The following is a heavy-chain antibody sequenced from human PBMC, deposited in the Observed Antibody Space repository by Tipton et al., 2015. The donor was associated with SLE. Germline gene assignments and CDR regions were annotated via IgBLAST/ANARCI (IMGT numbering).Heavy chain of an antibody. CDR2: IYYGGST. CDR3: ARDLGGYGGSLDAFDI. Sequence: TLSLTCTVSGGSISSYYWSWIRQPPGKGLEWIGYIYYGGSTNYNPSLKSRVTISVDTSKNQFSLKLSSVTAADTAVYYCARDLGGYGGSLDAFDIWGQGTMVTVSS. CDR1: GGSISSYY. J-gene: IGHJ3*02. D-gene: IGHD4-23*01. V-gene: IGHV4-59*01.